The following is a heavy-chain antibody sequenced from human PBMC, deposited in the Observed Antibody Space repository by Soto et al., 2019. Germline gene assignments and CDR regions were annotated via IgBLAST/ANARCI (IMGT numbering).Heavy chain of an antibody. Sequence: QMQLVESGGGAVQPGRSLRLSCAASGFTFSYYPMHWVRQAPGKGLEWVAVISFDGSNKHYGDSVKGRFTISRDNSKKMLYLHMNSRGAEDTAVYYSARDGVGATTFFGCLDYWGQGPLVTVSS. CDR1: GFTFSYYP. D-gene: IGHD1-26*01. CDR3: ARDGVGATTFFGCLDY. V-gene: IGHV3-30*04. J-gene: IGHJ4*02. CDR2: ISFDGSNK.